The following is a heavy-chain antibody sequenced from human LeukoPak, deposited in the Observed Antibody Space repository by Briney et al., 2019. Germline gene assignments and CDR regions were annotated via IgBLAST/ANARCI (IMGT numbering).Heavy chain of an antibody. J-gene: IGHJ4*02. Sequence: GGSLRLSCAASGFTFSGSAMHWVRQASGKGLEWVGRIRSKANSYATAYAASVKGRFTISRDDSKNTAYLQMNSLKTEDTAVYYCTRHNSLPQTGTDSDYWGQGTLVTVSS. V-gene: IGHV3-73*01. CDR1: GFTFSGSA. D-gene: IGHD1-1*01. CDR2: IRSKANSYAT. CDR3: TRHNSLPQTGTDSDY.